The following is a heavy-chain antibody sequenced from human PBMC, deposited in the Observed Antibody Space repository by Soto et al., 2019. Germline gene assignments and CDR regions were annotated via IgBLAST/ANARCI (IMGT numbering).Heavy chain of an antibody. J-gene: IGHJ6*02. CDR1: GGSISSGDYY. CDR3: AINPAMVLYGMEV. V-gene: IGHV4-30-4*01. CDR2: IYYSGST. D-gene: IGHD5-18*01. Sequence: PSETLSLTCTVSGGSISSGDYYWSWIRQPPGKGLEWIGYIYYSGSTYYNPSLKSRVTISVDTSKNQFSLKLSSVTAADTAVYYCAINPAMVLYGMEVWGQGTTVTVSS.